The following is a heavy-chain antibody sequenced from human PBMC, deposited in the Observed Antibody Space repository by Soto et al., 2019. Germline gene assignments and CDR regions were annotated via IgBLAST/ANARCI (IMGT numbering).Heavy chain of an antibody. CDR2: IGGSGRTT. Sequence: GGSLRLSCAASAFTFNNYAMSWVRQAPGKGLEWVSGIGGSGRTTYYADSVKGRFTISRDNSNDTLFLQMNSLRAEDTAVYYCAKSRYSDSSGDFYDYWGQGTLVTVSS. CDR1: AFTFNNYA. V-gene: IGHV3-23*01. CDR3: AKSRYSDSSGDFYDY. J-gene: IGHJ4*02. D-gene: IGHD3-22*01.